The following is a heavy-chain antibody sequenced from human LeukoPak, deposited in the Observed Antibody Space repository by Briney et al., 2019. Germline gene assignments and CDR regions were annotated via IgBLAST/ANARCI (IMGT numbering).Heavy chain of an antibody. Sequence: PGGSLRLSCAASGFTFSSYAMSWVRQAPGKGLEWVSVIYSGGSTYYADSVKGRFTISRDNSKNTLYLQMNSLRAEDTAVYYCARTGDSSSWYKTNYYYYGMDVWGQGTTVTVSS. CDR3: ARTGDSSSWYKTNYYYYGMDV. CDR1: GFTFSSYA. CDR2: IYSGGST. V-gene: IGHV3-66*01. J-gene: IGHJ6*02. D-gene: IGHD6-13*01.